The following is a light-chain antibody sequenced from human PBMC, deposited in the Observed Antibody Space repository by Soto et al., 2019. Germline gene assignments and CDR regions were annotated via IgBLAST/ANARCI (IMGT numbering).Light chain of an antibody. CDR2: EVS. J-gene: IGLJ2*01. CDR3: SSYAGRNNFV. Sequence: QSALTQPPSASGSPGQSVAISCTGTSSDVGRYNYVSWYQQHPGKAPKLMIYEVSKRPSGVPDRFTGSTSGNTASLTESGLQSEDEADYNCSSYAGRNNFVFGGRTKLTVL. CDR1: SSDVGRYNY. V-gene: IGLV2-8*01.